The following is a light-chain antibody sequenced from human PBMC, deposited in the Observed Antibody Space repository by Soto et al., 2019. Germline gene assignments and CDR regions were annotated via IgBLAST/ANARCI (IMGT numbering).Light chain of an antibody. CDR1: TGAVTSGHY. J-gene: IGLJ2*01. Sequence: QAVVTQEPSLTVSPGGTVTLTCGSSTGAVTSGHYPYWFQQKPGQAPRTLMYDTSNKNSSTPARFSGSLLGGKAALTLSGAQPEDEAEYYCLLSYSGARSVVFGGGTKLTVL. CDR2: DTS. CDR3: LLSYSGARSVV. V-gene: IGLV7-46*01.